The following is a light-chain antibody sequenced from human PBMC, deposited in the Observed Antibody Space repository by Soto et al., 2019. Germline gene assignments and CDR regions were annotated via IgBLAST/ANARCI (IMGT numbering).Light chain of an antibody. CDR2: AAS. V-gene: IGKV1D-12*01. CDR1: QGISRS. J-gene: IGKJ5*01. Sequence: DIQMTESPSSVSASVGDRVTISCQASQGISRSLAWYQQKPGKAPKLLIYAASSLQSGVPSRFSGSGFGTDFTLTISSLKPEDSAIYYCQQADTFTITFGQGTRLEIK. CDR3: QQADTFTIT.